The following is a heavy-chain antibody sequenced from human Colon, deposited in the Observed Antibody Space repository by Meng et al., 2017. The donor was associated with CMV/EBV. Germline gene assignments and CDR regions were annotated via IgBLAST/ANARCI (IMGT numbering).Heavy chain of an antibody. CDR1: GFTFSTYW. CDR3: ARDTAGDY. Sequence: GGSLRLSCAASGFTFSTYWMSWVRQAPGKGLEWVANIEQDGSENYYVDSVKGRFTISRDNAKNSLYLQMNGLRAEDTALYYCARDTAGDYWGQGTLVTVSS. CDR2: IEQDGSEN. D-gene: IGHD5-18*01. J-gene: IGHJ4*02. V-gene: IGHV3-7*01.